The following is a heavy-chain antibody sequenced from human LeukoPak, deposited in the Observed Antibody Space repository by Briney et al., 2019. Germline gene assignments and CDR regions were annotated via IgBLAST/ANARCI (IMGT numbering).Heavy chain of an antibody. CDR2: IKQDGSEK. Sequence: GGSLRLSCAASGFTFNSYWMSWVRQAPGKGLEWVANIKQDGSEKYYVDSVKGRFTISRDNAKNSLYLQMNSLRAEDTAVYYCARVQGYYYASGSSYYFDYWGQGTLVTVSS. CDR1: GFTFNSYW. CDR3: ARVQGYYYASGSSYYFDY. D-gene: IGHD3-10*01. V-gene: IGHV3-7*01. J-gene: IGHJ4*02.